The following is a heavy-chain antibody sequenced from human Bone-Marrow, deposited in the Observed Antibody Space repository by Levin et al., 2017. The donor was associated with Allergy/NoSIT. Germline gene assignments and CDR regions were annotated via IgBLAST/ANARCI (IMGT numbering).Heavy chain of an antibody. V-gene: IGHV4-59*01. CDR2: VYYSGST. CDR1: GDSLHRNY. Sequence: SQTLSLTCSVSGDSLHRNYWSWIRPPPGKGLEWIGYVYYSGSTDYNPALKSRVTISLDPSKNQFSLELTSVTAADTAVYYCAREFGVVTPNRFDPWGQGILVTVSS. D-gene: IGHD3-3*01. J-gene: IGHJ5*02. CDR3: AREFGVVTPNRFDP.